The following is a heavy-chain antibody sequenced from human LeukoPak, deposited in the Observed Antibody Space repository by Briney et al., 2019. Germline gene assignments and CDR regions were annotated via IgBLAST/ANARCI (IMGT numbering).Heavy chain of an antibody. V-gene: IGHV1-24*01. CDR1: GHTLTELT. CDR2: FDPEDGEA. CDR3: ATATPAPDVFDI. Sequence: ASVKVSCKVAGHTLTELTMHWVRQAPGKGLEWMRGFDPEDGEAIYSQKFQGRVTMTDDTSTGTTYMKLSNLRSEDTAIYYCATATPAPDVFDIWGQGTMVIVSS. J-gene: IGHJ3*02.